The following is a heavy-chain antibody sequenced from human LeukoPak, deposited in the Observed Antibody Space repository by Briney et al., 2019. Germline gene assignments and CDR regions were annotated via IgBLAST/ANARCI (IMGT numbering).Heavy chain of an antibody. V-gene: IGHV1-69*13. J-gene: IGHJ6*02. CDR3: ARIYSYHPYYYYGMDV. D-gene: IGHD5-18*01. Sequence: VASVKVSCKASGGTFSSYVISWVRQAPGQGLEWMGGIIPIFGTANYAQKFQGRVTITADESTSTAYMELSSLRSEDTAVYYCARIYSYHPYYYYGMDVWGQGTTVTVSS. CDR1: GGTFSSYV. CDR2: IIPIFGTA.